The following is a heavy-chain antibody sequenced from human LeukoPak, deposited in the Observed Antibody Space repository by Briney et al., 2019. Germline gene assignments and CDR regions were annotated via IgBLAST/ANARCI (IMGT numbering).Heavy chain of an antibody. Sequence: GGSLTLSCAVSGFAFNSFAMKWVRQAPGKGLEWVSSISNSDGSSHYADFVKGRFTISRDNSKNTLHLQMNSLRAEDTAVYYCAKSLGVGGYTRYKGFDQWGQGTLVTVSS. J-gene: IGHJ4*02. CDR2: ISNSDGSS. D-gene: IGHD3-16*02. CDR1: GFAFNSFA. V-gene: IGHV3-23*01. CDR3: AKSLGVGGYTRYKGFDQ.